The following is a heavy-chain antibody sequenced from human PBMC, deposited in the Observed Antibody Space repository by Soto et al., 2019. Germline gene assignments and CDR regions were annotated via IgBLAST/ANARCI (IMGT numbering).Heavy chain of an antibody. J-gene: IGHJ6*03. CDR3: ARDRGVAPPVAGNPHSYSYMDV. CDR2: ISAFNGNT. Sequence: QDQLLQSGAEVKKPGASVTVSCKASGYSFTNYGITWVRQAPGQGHEWMGWISAFNGNTHYAQKLQGTVPMTTDGSMTAAYMQLMSLRSDDTAVYYWARDRGVAPPVAGNPHSYSYMDVWGKGTTVTVSS. D-gene: IGHD6-19*01. CDR1: GYSFTNYG. V-gene: IGHV1-18*01.